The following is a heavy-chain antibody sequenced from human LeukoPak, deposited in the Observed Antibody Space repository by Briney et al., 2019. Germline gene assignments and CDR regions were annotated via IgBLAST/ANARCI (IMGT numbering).Heavy chain of an antibody. CDR3: ARTYSRESGYDFVFHY. J-gene: IGHJ4*02. D-gene: IGHD5-12*01. CDR1: GFTFSNYA. V-gene: IGHV3-23*01. Sequence: GGSLRLSCAASGFTFSNYAMTWVRQAPGKGLEWVSAISGSGGSTYYADSVKGRFTISRDNSRNTVYLQMNSLRVEDTAVYYCARTYSRESGYDFVFHYWGQGTRVTVSS. CDR2: ISGSGGST.